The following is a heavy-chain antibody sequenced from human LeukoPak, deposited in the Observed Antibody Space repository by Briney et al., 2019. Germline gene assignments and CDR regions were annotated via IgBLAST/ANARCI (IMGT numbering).Heavy chain of an antibody. D-gene: IGHD2-15*01. CDR1: GFTFSSYA. CDR2: ISYDGSNK. J-gene: IGHJ4*02. V-gene: IGHV3-30-3*01. CDR3: ARGPCSGGSCHFDY. Sequence: GGSLRLSCAASGFTFSSYAMHWVRQAPGKGLEWVAVISYDGSNKYYADSVKGRFTVSRDNSKNTLYLQMNSLRAEDTAVYYCARGPCSGGSCHFDYWGQGTLVTVSS.